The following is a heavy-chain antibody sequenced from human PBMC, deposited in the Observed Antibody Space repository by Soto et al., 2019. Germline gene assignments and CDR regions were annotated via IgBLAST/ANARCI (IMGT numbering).Heavy chain of an antibody. Sequence: SETLSLTCTVSGDSIGSGNKYWSWIRQAPGKGLEWIGYIFSSGTTYYNPSLKSRLTMSLDTSQNQFSLKLNSVTAADTAVYFCASVPCPFDFHYAMVVWGQGTRVTVP. CDR3: ASVPCPFDFHYAMVV. CDR2: IFSSGTT. J-gene: IGHJ6*02. V-gene: IGHV4-30-4*02. D-gene: IGHD3-16*01. CDR1: GDSIGSGNKY.